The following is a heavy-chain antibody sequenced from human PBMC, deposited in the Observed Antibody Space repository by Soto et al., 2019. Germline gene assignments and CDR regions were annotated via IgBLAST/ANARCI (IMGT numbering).Heavy chain of an antibody. J-gene: IGHJ4*02. CDR2: INHSGST. D-gene: IGHD2-2*02. CDR3: ARGKHEYLGVSAIPPKYFDY. CDR1: GGSFSGYY. Sequence: SETLSLTCAVYGGSFSGYYWSWIRQPPGKGLEWIGEINHSGSTNYNPSLKSRVTISVDTSKNQFSLKLSSVTAADTAVYYCARGKHEYLGVSAIPPKYFDYWGQGTPVTVSS. V-gene: IGHV4-34*01.